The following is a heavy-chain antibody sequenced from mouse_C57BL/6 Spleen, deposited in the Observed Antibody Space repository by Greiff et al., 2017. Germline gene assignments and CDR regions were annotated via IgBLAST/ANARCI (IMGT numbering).Heavy chain of an antibody. CDR3: ARTLDSSGPAWFAY. V-gene: IGHV5-17*01. D-gene: IGHD3-2*02. J-gene: IGHJ3*01. Sequence: VMLVESGGGLVKPGGSLKLSCAASGFTFSDYGMHWVRQAPEKGLEWVAYISSGSSTISYADTVKGRFTISRDNAKNTLFLQMTSLRSEDTAMSYCARTLDSSGPAWFAYWGQGTLVTVSA. CDR2: ISSGSSTI. CDR1: GFTFSDYG.